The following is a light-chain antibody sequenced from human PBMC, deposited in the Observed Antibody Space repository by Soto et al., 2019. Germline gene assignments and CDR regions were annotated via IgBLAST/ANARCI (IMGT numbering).Light chain of an antibody. CDR2: GVT. V-gene: IGLV2-14*03. Sequence: QSALPQPASVSGSPGQSITISCTGTSSDIGSYNYISWYQQHPDKGPKLIIYGVTNRPSGVSNRFSGSKSGYTDSLTISGLQAEDEADYYCCSYTTTTAYVFGTGTKLTVL. J-gene: IGLJ1*01. CDR1: SSDIGSYNY. CDR3: CSYTTTTAYV.